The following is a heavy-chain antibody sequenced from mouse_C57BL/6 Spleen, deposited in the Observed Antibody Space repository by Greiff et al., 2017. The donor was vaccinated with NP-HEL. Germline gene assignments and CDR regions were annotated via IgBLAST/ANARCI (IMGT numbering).Heavy chain of an antibody. J-gene: IGHJ2*01. D-gene: IGHD1-1*01. Sequence: EVKLQESGGGLVQPGGSMKLSCVASGFTFSNYWMNWVRQSPEKGLEWVAQIRLKSDNYATHYAESVKWRFTISRDDSKSSVYLQMNNLRAEDTGIYYCTGEGTTVVATDYWGQGTTLTVSS. CDR2: IRLKSDNYAT. CDR3: TGEGTTVVATDY. CDR1: GFTFSNYW. V-gene: IGHV6-3*01.